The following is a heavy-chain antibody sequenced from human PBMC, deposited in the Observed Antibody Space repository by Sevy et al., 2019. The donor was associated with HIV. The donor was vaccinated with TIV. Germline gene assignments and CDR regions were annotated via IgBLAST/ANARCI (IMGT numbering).Heavy chain of an antibody. D-gene: IGHD3-10*01. CDR1: GFTFSSSA. CDR2: ISYDGSNK. V-gene: IGHV3-30-3*01. CDR3: ARESFYGSGSLAEFDF. Sequence: GGSLRLSCAASGFTFSSSAMHWVRQAPRKGLEWVALISYDGSNKYYVDSVKGRFTISRDNSTNTLYLQMNSLRAEDAAVYYCARESFYGSGSLAEFDFWGQGTLVTVSS. J-gene: IGHJ4*02.